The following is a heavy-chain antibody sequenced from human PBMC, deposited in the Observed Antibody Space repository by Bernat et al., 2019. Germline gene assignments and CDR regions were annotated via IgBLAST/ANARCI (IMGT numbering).Heavy chain of an antibody. CDR3: AITVAFDY. J-gene: IGHJ4*02. D-gene: IGHD4-23*01. CDR2: ISYDGSNK. Sequence: QVQLVESGGGVVQPGRSLRLSCAASGFTFSSYAMHWVRQAPGEGLEWVAVISYDGSNKYYADSVKGRFTISRDNSKNTLYLQMNSLRAEDTAVYYCAITVAFDYWGQGTLVTVSS. V-gene: IGHV3-30-3*01. CDR1: GFTFSSYA.